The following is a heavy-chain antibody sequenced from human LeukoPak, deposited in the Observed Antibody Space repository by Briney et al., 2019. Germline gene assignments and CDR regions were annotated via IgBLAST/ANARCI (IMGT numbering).Heavy chain of an antibody. CDR2: IRYDGSNK. V-gene: IGHV3-30*02. Sequence: GGSLRLSCAASGFTFSSYGMHWVRQAPGKGLEWVAFIRYDGSNKYYADSVKGRFTISRDNAKNSLYLQMNSLRAEDTAVYYCARAEWLFTHAFDIWGQGTMVTVSS. D-gene: IGHD3-3*01. CDR1: GFTFSSYG. J-gene: IGHJ3*02. CDR3: ARAEWLFTHAFDI.